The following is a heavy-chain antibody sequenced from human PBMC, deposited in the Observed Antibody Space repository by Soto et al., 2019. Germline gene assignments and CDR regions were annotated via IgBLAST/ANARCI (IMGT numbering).Heavy chain of an antibody. D-gene: IGHD3-9*01. CDR2: ISSSSSTI. V-gene: IGHV3-48*01. CDR3: AREADILNWFDP. Sequence: EVQLVESGGGLVQPGGSLRLSCAASGFTFSSYSMNWVRQAPGKGLEWVSYISSSSSTIYYADSVKGRFTISRDNAKNLLYLQMNSLRAEDTAVYYWAREADILNWFDPWGQGTLVTVSS. J-gene: IGHJ5*02. CDR1: GFTFSSYS.